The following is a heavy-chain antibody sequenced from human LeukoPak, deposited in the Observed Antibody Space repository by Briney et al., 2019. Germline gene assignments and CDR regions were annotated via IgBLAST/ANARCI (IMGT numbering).Heavy chain of an antibody. CDR1: GFSFSSYD. D-gene: IGHD4/OR15-4a*01. CDR2: ISSDGSNK. CDR3: AKDNDYGGYSYGMDV. V-gene: IGHV3-30*18. Sequence: QTGRSLRLSCAASGFSFSSYDVHWVRQAPGKGLEWVAVISSDGSNKHYGDAVKGRFTVSRDSSKNTVDLQMSTLRAEDTAVYYCAKDNDYGGYSYGMDVWGRGTTVIVSS. J-gene: IGHJ6*02.